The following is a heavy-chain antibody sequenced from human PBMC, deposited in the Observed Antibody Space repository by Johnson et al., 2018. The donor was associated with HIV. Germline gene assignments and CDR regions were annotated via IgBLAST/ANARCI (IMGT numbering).Heavy chain of an antibody. J-gene: IGHJ3*02. D-gene: IGHD5-18*01. V-gene: IGHV3-30-3*01. CDR2: ISYDGSNK. CDR1: GFTFSSYA. Sequence: QEQLVESGGGVVQPGRSLRLSCAASGFTFSSYAMHWVRQAPGKGLEWVAVISYDGSNKYYADSVKGRFTISRDNSKNTLYLQMNSLRAEDTAIYYCARGQLWLLDDALDIWGQGTMVTVSS. CDR3: ARGQLWLLDDALDI.